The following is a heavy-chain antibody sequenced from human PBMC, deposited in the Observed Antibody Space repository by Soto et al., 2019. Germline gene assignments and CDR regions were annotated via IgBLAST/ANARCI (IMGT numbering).Heavy chain of an antibody. Sequence: PSETLSLTCAVYGGSFSGYYWSWIRQPPGKGLEWIGYIYYSGSTNYNPSLKSRVTISVDTSKNQFSLKLSSVTAADTAVYYCARLWGYYNDYWGQGTLVTVSS. CDR3: ARLWGYYNDY. CDR2: IYYSGST. D-gene: IGHD3-22*01. J-gene: IGHJ4*02. CDR1: GGSFSGYY. V-gene: IGHV4-59*08.